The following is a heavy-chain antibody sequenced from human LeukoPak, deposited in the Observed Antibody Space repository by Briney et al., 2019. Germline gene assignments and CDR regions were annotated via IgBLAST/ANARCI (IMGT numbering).Heavy chain of an antibody. CDR1: GGSFSGYY. CDR3: ARDWPGYGDYGNDAFDI. CDR2: INHSGST. Sequence: SETLSLTCAVYGGSFSGYYWSWIRQPPGKGLEWIGEINHSGSTNYNPSLKSRVTISVDTSKNQFSLKLSSVTAADTAVYYCARDWPGYGDYGNDAFDIWGQGTMVTVSS. V-gene: IGHV4-34*01. D-gene: IGHD4-17*01. J-gene: IGHJ3*02.